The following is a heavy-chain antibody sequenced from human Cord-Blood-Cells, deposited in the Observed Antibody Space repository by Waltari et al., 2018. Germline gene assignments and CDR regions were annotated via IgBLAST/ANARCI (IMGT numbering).Heavy chain of an antibody. Sequence: QVQLQESGPGLVKPSETLSLTCTVSGGSISSYYWSWIRQPAGKGLEWIGRIYTSGSTNYNRSLKSRVTMSVDTSKNQFSLKLSSVTAADTAVYYCARDLGIVVVPAANPNWYFDLWGRGTLVTVSS. CDR2: IYTSGST. CDR3: ARDLGIVVVPAANPNWYFDL. V-gene: IGHV4-4*07. D-gene: IGHD2-2*01. J-gene: IGHJ2*01. CDR1: GGSISSYY.